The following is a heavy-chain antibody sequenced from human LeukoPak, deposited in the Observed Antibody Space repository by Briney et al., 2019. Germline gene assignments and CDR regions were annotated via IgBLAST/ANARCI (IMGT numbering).Heavy chain of an antibody. CDR2: ISASGGSI. J-gene: IGHJ4*02. CDR3: AKSWREDGDYWSFNY. CDR1: GFTFSNYW. D-gene: IGHD4-17*01. Sequence: GGSLRLSCAASGFTFSNYWMSWVRQAPGKGLEWVSGISASGGSIYYADSVKGRFTISRDNSKNTLYLQLSSLRVEDTAVYYCAKSWREDGDYWSFNYWGQGTLVTVSS. V-gene: IGHV3-23*01.